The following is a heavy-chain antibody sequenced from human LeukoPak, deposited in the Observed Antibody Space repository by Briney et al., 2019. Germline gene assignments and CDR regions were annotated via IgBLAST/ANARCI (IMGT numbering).Heavy chain of an antibody. V-gene: IGHV1-69*01. CDR1: GGTFSSYA. Sequence: VASVKVSCKASGGTFSSYAISWVRQAPGQGLEWMGGIIPIFGTANYAQKFQGRVTITADESTSTAYMELSSLRSEDTAVYYCAVIVVVPAATSTNWFDPCSQGSLVTVSS. CDR2: IIPIFGTA. D-gene: IGHD2-2*01. CDR3: AVIVVVPAATSTNWFDP. J-gene: IGHJ5*02.